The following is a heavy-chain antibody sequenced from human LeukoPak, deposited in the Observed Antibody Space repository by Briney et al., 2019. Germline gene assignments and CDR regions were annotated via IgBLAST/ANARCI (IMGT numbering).Heavy chain of an antibody. Sequence: ASVKVSCKASGYTFTSYGISWVRQAPGRGLEWMGWISAYNGNTNYAQKLQGRVTMTTDTSTSTAYMELRSLRSDDTAVYYCATLNYYDSSGYHSHAGLDYWGQGTLVTVSS. J-gene: IGHJ4*02. V-gene: IGHV1-18*01. CDR2: ISAYNGNT. CDR1: GYTFTSYG. D-gene: IGHD3-22*01. CDR3: ATLNYYDSSGYHSHAGLDY.